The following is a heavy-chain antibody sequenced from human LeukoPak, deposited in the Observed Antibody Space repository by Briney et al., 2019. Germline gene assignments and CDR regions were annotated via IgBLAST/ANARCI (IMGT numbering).Heavy chain of an antibody. CDR2: IYTSGST. CDR1: GGSISSGSYY. CDR3: ARAHYYDSSGYLDAFDI. J-gene: IGHJ3*02. V-gene: IGHV4-61*02. Sequence: SETLSLTCTVSGGSISSGSYYWSWILQPAGKGLEWIGRIYTSGSTNYNPSLKSRVTISVDTSKNQFSLKLSSVTAADTAVYYRARAHYYDSSGYLDAFDIWGQGTMVTVSS. D-gene: IGHD3-22*01.